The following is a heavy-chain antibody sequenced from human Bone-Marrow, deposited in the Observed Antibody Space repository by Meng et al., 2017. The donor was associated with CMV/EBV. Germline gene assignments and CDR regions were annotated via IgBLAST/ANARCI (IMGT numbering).Heavy chain of an antibody. CDR1: GFSFSTYS. CDR2: ISSSGSFK. D-gene: IGHD6-19*01. J-gene: IGHJ4*02. CDR3: ASYVLVAGTAFDL. Sequence: GGSLRLSCEASGFSFSTYSMNWVRQAPGKGLEWVSSISSSGSFKYYADSVKGRFTISRDNAKSSLYLQMNSLRAEDTAVYYCASYVLVAGTAFDLWGQGTLVTVSS. V-gene: IGHV3-21*01.